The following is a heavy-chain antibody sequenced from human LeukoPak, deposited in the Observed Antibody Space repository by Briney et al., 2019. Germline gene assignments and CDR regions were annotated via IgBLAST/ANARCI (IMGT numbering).Heavy chain of an antibody. CDR2: IYYSGST. Sequence: SETLPLTCTVSGGSISSYYWSWIRHPPRKGLELIGYIYYSGSTNYNPSLKSRVTISVDTSKNQFSLKLSSVTAADTAVYYCARGDSSGYPFDYWGQGTLVTVSS. V-gene: IGHV4-59*01. CDR1: GGSISSYY. CDR3: ARGDSSGYPFDY. J-gene: IGHJ4*02. D-gene: IGHD3-22*01.